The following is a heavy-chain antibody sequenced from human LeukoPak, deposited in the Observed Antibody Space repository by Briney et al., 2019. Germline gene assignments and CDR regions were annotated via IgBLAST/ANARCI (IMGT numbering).Heavy chain of an antibody. CDR2: IKQDGGER. Sequence: PGGSLRLSCAASGFTFSYYWMSWVRQAPGKGLEWVANIKQDGGERYYVDSVRGRFTISRDNAKNPLYLEMNSLRAEDTAVYYCARARTVTYYGMDVWGKGTTVTVSS. J-gene: IGHJ6*04. CDR1: GFTFSYYW. CDR3: ARARTVTYYGMDV. D-gene: IGHD4-17*01. V-gene: IGHV3-7*03.